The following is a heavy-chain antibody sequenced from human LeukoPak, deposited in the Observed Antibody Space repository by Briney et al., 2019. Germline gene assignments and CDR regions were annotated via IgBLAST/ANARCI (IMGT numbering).Heavy chain of an antibody. V-gene: IGHV1-69*05. D-gene: IGHD3-22*01. CDR3: AGALFHFDSSGYDMDGYDI. Sequence: ASVKVSCKASGGTFSNYALSLVRQAPGKGLEWMGGTTPIFGSAEYAQNFQGRVTVTTDESTSTAYMEMSSLRSDDTAVYYCAGALFHFDSSGYDMDGYDIWGQGTMVTVSS. CDR2: TTPIFGSA. CDR1: GGTFSNYA. J-gene: IGHJ3*02.